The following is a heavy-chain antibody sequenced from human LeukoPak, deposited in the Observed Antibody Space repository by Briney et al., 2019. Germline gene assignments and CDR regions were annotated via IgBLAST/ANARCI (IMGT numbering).Heavy chain of an antibody. Sequence: SETLSLTCAVSGGSISSGGYSWSWIRQPPGKGLEWIGYIYHSGSTYYNPSLKSRVTISVDRSKNQFSLKLSSVTAADTALYYCARHNTGSNPLAFQHWGQGTLVTVSS. V-gene: IGHV4-30-2*01. CDR3: ARHNTGSNPLAFQH. CDR2: IYHSGST. D-gene: IGHD1-26*01. CDR1: GGSISSGGYS. J-gene: IGHJ1*01.